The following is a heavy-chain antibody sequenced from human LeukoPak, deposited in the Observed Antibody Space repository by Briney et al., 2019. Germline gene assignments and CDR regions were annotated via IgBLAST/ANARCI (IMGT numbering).Heavy chain of an antibody. Sequence: ASVTVSCKTSGYTFTGYFMHWVRQAPGQGLEWMGGIIPIFGTANYAQKFQGRVTITADESTSTAYMELSSLRSEDTAVYYCARDRKQLWYNDAFDIWGQGTMVTVSS. CDR2: IIPIFGTA. CDR1: GYTFTGYF. D-gene: IGHD5-18*01. CDR3: ARDRKQLWYNDAFDI. V-gene: IGHV1-69*13. J-gene: IGHJ3*02.